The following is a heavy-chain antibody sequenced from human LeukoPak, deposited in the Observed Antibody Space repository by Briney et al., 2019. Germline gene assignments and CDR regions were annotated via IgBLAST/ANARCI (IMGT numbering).Heavy chain of an antibody. CDR1: GFTFSRYR. CDR3: ARADTYSWYGS. D-gene: IGHD5-12*01. J-gene: IGHJ5*02. Sequence: GGSLRLSCAASGFTFSRYRMSWLRQAPGKGLGWVANINQDGSERHYADSVEGRFVISRDDDKNSLSLQMNSPRVEDTAVYYCARADTYSWYGSWGQGTLVTVSS. CDR2: INQDGSER. V-gene: IGHV3-7*01.